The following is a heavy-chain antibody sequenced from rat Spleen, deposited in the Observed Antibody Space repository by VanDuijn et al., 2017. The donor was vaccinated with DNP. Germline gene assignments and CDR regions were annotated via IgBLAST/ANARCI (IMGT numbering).Heavy chain of an antibody. J-gene: IGHJ2*01. D-gene: IGHD1-4*01. V-gene: IGHV4-2*01. CDR1: GFNFNDYW. CDR3: ARFNNPFDY. Sequence: EVKLVESGGGLVQPGRSLKLSCAASGFNFNDYWMGWVRQAPGKGLEWIGEINKDSSTIIYTPSLKDKFTISRDNAQNTLYLQMSKLGSEDTAIYACARFNNPFDYWGQGVMVTVSS. CDR2: INKDSSTI.